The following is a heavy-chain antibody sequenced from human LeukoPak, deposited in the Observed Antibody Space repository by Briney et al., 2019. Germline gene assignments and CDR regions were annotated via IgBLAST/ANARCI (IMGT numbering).Heavy chain of an antibody. J-gene: IGHJ4*02. CDR3: AREVPRYYADTSGYF. D-gene: IGHD3-22*01. CDR1: GFTVSSKY. CDR2: IYSSGST. Sequence: GGSLRLSCAVSGFTVSSKYMGWVRQAPGKGLEWVSVIYSSGSTYYADSVKGRFTISRDNSKNTLYLQVNSLRAEDAAVYYCAREVPRYYADTSGYFWGQGTLVSVSS. V-gene: IGHV3-53*01.